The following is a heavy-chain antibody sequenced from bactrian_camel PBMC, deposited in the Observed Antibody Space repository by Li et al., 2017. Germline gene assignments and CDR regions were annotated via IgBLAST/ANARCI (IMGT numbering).Heavy chain of an antibody. V-gene: IGHV3S55*01. CDR1: GDPYSRLC. CDR3: ASGLRLSTRCRYDY. J-gene: IGHJ4*01. CDR2: IRTG. Sequence: QLVESGGGSVQAGGSLRLSCVVSGDPYSRLCTAWFRQAPGKEREEVATIRTGVVDSVKGRFAISQDNVQNTLYLQMNSLKAEDTAMYYCASGLRLSTRCRYDYWGQGTQVTVS. D-gene: IGHD2*01.